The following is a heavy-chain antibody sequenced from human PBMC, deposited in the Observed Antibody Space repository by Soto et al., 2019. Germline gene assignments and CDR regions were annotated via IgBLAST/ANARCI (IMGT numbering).Heavy chain of an antibody. V-gene: IGHV1-18*01. Sequence: QVQLVQSGAEVKKPGASVKVSCKASGYNFSRSGISWVRQAPGQGLEWMGWISTYNADTNYAQKLQGRDTMTTDTSTSTAFMELRSLSSDDTAVYYCARSGSVPYYYYGLDVWGQETTVTVSS. CDR2: ISTYNADT. J-gene: IGHJ6*02. D-gene: IGHD1-26*01. CDR1: GYNFSRSG. CDR3: ARSGSVPYYYYGLDV.